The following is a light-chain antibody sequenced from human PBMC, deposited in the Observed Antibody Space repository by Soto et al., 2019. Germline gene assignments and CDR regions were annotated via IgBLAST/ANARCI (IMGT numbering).Light chain of an antibody. Sequence: DILMTQSPSILSASVGDTVTITCRASQSISKWVAWYQQRAGKAPTALIFDASNSEKGVPSRFSGSGSGTEFTLIISGLQPEDFATYYCHQYDSYPYSFGQGIKLEI. CDR1: QSISKW. CDR2: DAS. J-gene: IGKJ2*01. V-gene: IGKV1-5*01. CDR3: HQYDSYPYS.